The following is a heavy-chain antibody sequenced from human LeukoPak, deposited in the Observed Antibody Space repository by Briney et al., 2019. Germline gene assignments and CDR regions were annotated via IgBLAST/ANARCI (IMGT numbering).Heavy chain of an antibody. CDR2: IYYSGST. J-gene: IGHJ5*02. CDR1: GGSISSGGYY. CDR3: ARAQLYKTPHSNWFDP. Sequence: TASETLSLTCTVSGGSISSGGYYWSWIRQHPGKGLEWIGYIYYSGSTYYNPSLKSRVTISVDTSKNQFSLKLSSVTAADTAVYYCARAQLYKTPHSNWFDPWGQGTLVTVSS. V-gene: IGHV4-31*03. D-gene: IGHD1-1*01.